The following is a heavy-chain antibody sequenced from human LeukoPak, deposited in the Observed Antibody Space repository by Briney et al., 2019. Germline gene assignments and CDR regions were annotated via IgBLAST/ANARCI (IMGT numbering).Heavy chain of an antibody. D-gene: IGHD3-10*01. CDR1: GFTFSSYE. V-gene: IGHV3-48*03. CDR3: ASTRVWFGELTD. J-gene: IGHJ4*02. Sequence: GGSLRLSCAASGFTFSSYEMNWVRQAPGKGLEWVSYISSSGSTIYYADSVKGRFTISRDNAKNSLYLQMNSLRAEDTAVYYCASTRVWFGELTDWGQGTLVTVSS. CDR2: ISSSGSTI.